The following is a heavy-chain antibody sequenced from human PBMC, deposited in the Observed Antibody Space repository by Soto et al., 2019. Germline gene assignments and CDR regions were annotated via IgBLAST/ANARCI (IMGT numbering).Heavy chain of an antibody. CDR3: ARDGTLYDSSAYYYLY. V-gene: IGHV1-69*13. Sequence: VKGSRKGSGGALSGYLIARRRMNNRQGLEWMGGITPMFGTPNYAQKFQGRVTITADESTSTAYMELSSLRSEDTAMYYCARDGTLYDSSAYYYLYRGQGTLVTVSS. D-gene: IGHD3-22*01. CDR2: ITPMFGTP. J-gene: IGHJ4*02. CDR1: GGALSGYL.